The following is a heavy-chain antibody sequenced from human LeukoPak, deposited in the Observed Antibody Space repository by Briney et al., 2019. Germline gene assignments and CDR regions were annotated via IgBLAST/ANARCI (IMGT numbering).Heavy chain of an antibody. CDR2: IYYSGST. CDR3: ARHEYFVNY. J-gene: IGHJ4*02. V-gene: IGHV4-39*01. D-gene: IGHD2/OR15-2a*01. CDR1: GGSISSSSYY. Sequence: SETLSLTCIVSGGSISSSSYYWGWIRQPPGKGLEWIASIYYSGSTYYNPSLKGRVTISVDTSKNQFPLNLSSVTATDTAMYYCARHEYFVNYWGQGTLVTVSS.